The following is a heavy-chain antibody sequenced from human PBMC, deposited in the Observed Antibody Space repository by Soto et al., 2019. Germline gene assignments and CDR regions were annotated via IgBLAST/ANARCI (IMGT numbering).Heavy chain of an antibody. CDR3: ARGPRYYSSRWYSNGYFQH. CDR1: GYTFTSYG. D-gene: IGHD6-13*01. J-gene: IGHJ1*01. CDR2: ISAYNGNT. Sequence: QVQLVQSGAEVKKPGASVKVSCKASGYTFTSYGISWVLQAPGQGLEWMGWISAYNGNTNYAQKLQGRVTMTTDTSTSTAYMELRSLRSDDTAVYYCARGPRYYSSRWYSNGYFQHWGQGTLVTVSS. V-gene: IGHV1-18*01.